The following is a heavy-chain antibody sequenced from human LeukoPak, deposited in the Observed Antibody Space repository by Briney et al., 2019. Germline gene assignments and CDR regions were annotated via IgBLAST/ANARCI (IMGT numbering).Heavy chain of an antibody. CDR3: ARGPQYGDYEWDIDY. CDR1: GFTFSTYT. CDR2: ITSSGSTI. V-gene: IGHV3-48*01. J-gene: IGHJ4*02. D-gene: IGHD4-17*01. Sequence: TGGSLRLSCAASGFTFSTYTMNWVRQAPGKGLEWVSYITSSGSTILYAGSVKGRFTISRDNAKNSLYLQVNSLRAEDTAMYYCARGPQYGDYEWDIDYWGQGTLVTVSS.